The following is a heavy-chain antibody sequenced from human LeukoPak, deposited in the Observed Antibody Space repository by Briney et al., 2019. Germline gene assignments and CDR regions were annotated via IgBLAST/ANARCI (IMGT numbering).Heavy chain of an antibody. CDR1: GGSFSGYY. CDR3: ARAVFPTTVTTSPYYFDY. Sequence: SETLSLTCAVYGGSFSGYYWSWIRQPPGKGLEWIGEINHSGSTNYNPSLKSRVTISVDTSKNQFSLKLSSVTAADTAVYYCARAVFPTTVTTSPYYFDYRGQGTLVTVSS. D-gene: IGHD4-17*01. CDR2: INHSGST. V-gene: IGHV4-34*01. J-gene: IGHJ4*02.